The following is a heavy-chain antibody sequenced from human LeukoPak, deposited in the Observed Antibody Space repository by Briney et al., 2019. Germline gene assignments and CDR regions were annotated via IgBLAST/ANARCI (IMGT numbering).Heavy chain of an antibody. V-gene: IGHV3-7*01. J-gene: IGHJ4*02. Sequence: GGSLRLSCAVCGFTFRIYAMSWVRHAPGKGREWVATIKQDGSEKYYVDSVKGRFTISRNNAKNSLYLQMNRLRAEDTAVYYCARDQGKGIAVAAPNYWGQGTLVTVSS. CDR3: ARDQGKGIAVAAPNY. CDR2: IKQDGSEK. D-gene: IGHD6-19*01. CDR1: GFTFRIYA.